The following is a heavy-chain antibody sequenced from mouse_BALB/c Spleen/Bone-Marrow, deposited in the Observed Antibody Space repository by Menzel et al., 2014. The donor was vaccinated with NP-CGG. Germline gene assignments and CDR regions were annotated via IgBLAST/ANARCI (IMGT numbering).Heavy chain of an antibody. D-gene: IGHD2-4*01. Sequence: EVKLLESGGGLVQPGGSRKLSCAASGLTFSSFGMHWVRQAPEKGLEWVAYISSGSSTIYYADTVKGRFTISRDSPKNTLFLQMTSLRSEDTAMYYCTRKGALITHYYAMDYWGQGTSVTVSS. CDR3: TRKGALITHYYAMDY. J-gene: IGHJ4*01. V-gene: IGHV5-17*02. CDR2: ISSGSSTI. CDR1: GLTFSSFG.